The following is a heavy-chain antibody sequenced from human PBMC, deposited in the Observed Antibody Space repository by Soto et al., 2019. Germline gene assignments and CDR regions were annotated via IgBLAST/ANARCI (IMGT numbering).Heavy chain of an antibody. D-gene: IGHD3-3*01. V-gene: IGHV1-8*01. Sequence: ASVKVSCKASGYTFTSYDINWVRQATGQGLEWMGWMNPNSGNTGYAQKFQGRVTMTRNTSISTAYMELSSLRSEDTAVYYCARVRQRGYYDFWSGYYTYYYYYMDVWGKGTTVTVAS. CDR1: GYTFTSYD. CDR2: MNPNSGNT. J-gene: IGHJ6*03. CDR3: ARVRQRGYYDFWSGYYTYYYYYMDV.